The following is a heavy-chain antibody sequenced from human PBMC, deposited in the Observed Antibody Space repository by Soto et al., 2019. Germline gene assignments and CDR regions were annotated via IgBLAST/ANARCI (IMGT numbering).Heavy chain of an antibody. CDR1: GGSSSSGGYY. V-gene: IGHV4-31*03. D-gene: IGHD3-3*01. CDR3: ARGQFKSGYYTGMKGSTYYYYGMDV. Sequence: SETLSLTCTVSGGSSSSGGYYWSWIRQHPGKGLEWIGYIYYSGSTYYNPSLKSRVTISVDTSKNQFSLKLSSVTAADTAVHYCARGQFKSGYYTGMKGSTYYYYGMDVWGQGTTVTVSS. CDR2: IYYSGST. J-gene: IGHJ6*02.